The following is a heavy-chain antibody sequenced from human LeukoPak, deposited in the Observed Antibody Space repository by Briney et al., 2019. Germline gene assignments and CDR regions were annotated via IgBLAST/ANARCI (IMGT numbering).Heavy chain of an antibody. J-gene: IGHJ4*02. V-gene: IGHV3-30*02. CDR3: ARAAGIAAPGTRFDYFDY. CDR1: GFTFSSYG. Sequence: GGSLRLSCAASGFTFSSYGMHWVRQAPGKGLEWVAFIRYDGSNKYYADSVKGRFTISRDNAKNSLYLQMSSLTVEDTAVYYCARAAGIAAPGTRFDYFDYWGQGTLVAVSS. CDR2: IRYDGSNK. D-gene: IGHD6-13*01.